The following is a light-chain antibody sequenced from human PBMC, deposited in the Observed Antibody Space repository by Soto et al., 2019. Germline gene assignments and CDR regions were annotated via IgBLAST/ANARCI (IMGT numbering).Light chain of an antibody. J-gene: IGLJ2*01. Sequence: QAVVTQSPSASASLGASVNLTCTLTSGQNTYAIAWHQQQPEKGPRYLMKLKSDGSHIKGDGIPDRFSGSSSGTERYLTISSLQSEDEADYYCQTWGTGIVVFGGGTKVTVL. CDR3: QTWGTGIVV. CDR2: LKSDGSH. V-gene: IGLV4-69*01. CDR1: SGQNTYA.